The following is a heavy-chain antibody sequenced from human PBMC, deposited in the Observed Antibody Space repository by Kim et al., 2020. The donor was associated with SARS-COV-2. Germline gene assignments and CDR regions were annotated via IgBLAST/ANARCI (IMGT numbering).Heavy chain of an antibody. V-gene: IGHV4-59*02. Sequence: SETLSLTCTVSGGSVNNYFWSWIRQPPGKGLEWIGYIYYSGSTNYNPSLKSRVTMSIDSSKNQFALKVNSVTASDTAVYYCARDRSQSWGGYSSYF. CDR3: ARDRSQSWGGYSSYF. D-gene: IGHD3-16*01. J-gene: IGHJ4*01. CDR1: GGSVNNYF. CDR2: IYYSGST.